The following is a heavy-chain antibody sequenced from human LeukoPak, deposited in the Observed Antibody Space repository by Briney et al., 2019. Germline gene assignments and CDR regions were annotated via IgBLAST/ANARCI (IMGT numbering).Heavy chain of an antibody. CDR1: GFTLSSYA. Sequence: GGSLRLSCAASGFTLSSYAMSWVRQAPGKGLEWVSAISDSGNTYHADSVKGRFTISRDTSKNTLSLQMNSLRAEDTAVYYCAKNSRSHYDSSGYDYWGQGTLVTVSS. J-gene: IGHJ4*02. CDR3: AKNSRSHYDSSGYDY. D-gene: IGHD3-22*01. V-gene: IGHV3-23*01. CDR2: ISDSGNT.